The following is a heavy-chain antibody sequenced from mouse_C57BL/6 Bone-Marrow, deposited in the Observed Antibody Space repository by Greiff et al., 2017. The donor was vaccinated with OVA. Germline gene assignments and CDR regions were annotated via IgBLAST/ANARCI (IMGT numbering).Heavy chain of an antibody. CDR3: TRPPITTVVATPYWYFDV. CDR1: GYTFTDYE. Sequence: VQLQQSGAELVRPGASVTLSCKASGYTFTDYEMHWVKQTPVHGLEWIGAIDPETGGPAYNQKFKGKAILTADKSSSTAYLELRSLTSEDSAVYYCTRPPITTVVATPYWYFDVWGTGTTVTVSS. J-gene: IGHJ1*03. V-gene: IGHV1-15*01. D-gene: IGHD1-1*01. CDR2: IDPETGGP.